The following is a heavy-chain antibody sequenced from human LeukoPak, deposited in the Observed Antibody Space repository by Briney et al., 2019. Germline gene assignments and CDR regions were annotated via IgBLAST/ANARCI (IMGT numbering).Heavy chain of an antibody. D-gene: IGHD3-10*01. CDR1: GYTFTGYH. Sequence: SCKASGYTFTGYHMHWVRQAPGKGLEYVSGISTNGGSTYYADSVKGRFTISRDNSKNTLYLQMNSLRPDDTAVYYCARGRGAYDLWGQGTMVTVSS. CDR3: ARGRGAYDL. CDR2: ISTNGGST. V-gene: IGHV3-64*04. J-gene: IGHJ3*01.